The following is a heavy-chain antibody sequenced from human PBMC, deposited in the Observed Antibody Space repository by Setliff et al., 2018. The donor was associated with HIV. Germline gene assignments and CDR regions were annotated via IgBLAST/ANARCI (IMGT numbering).Heavy chain of an antibody. J-gene: IGHJ6*03. Sequence: GASVKVSCKASGYTFTGYSMHWVRQAPGQGLEWMGWINPDSGGINFAQKFQGRVTMTRVTSISTAYMELNNLKFEDTAVYYCARARRDSYDRGRRSHYYIDVWGKGTTVTVSS. CDR2: INPDSGGI. CDR3: ARARRDSYDRGRRSHYYIDV. D-gene: IGHD3-22*01. CDR1: GYTFTGYS. V-gene: IGHV1-2*02.